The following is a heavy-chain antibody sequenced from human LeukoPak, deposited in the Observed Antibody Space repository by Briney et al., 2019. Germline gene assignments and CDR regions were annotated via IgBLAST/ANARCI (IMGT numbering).Heavy chain of an antibody. Sequence: SETLSLTCTVSGGSISSGGYHWSWIRQHPGKGLEWIGNIYYSGSTYYNPSLKSRVTISVDTSKNRFSLNLSSVTAADTAVYYCAREGSASGYDLYWFDPWGQGTLVTVSS. V-gene: IGHV4-31*03. J-gene: IGHJ5*02. CDR1: GGSISSGGYH. CDR3: AREGSASGYDLYWFDP. D-gene: IGHD5-12*01. CDR2: IYYSGST.